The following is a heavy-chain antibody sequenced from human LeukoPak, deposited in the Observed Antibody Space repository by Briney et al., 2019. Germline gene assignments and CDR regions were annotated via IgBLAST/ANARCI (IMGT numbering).Heavy chain of an antibody. CDR1: AYSFTRYG. J-gene: IGHJ4*02. V-gene: IGHV1-18*01. CDR3: ARSGRGTYFYFDL. CDR2: ISGSTGNT. D-gene: IGHD1-26*01. Sequence: ASVKVSCKASAYSFTRYGVSWVRQAPGQGLEWMGWISGSTGNTKYVEKFQGRLTVTADTSTGTAYLDLTKLRIDDTAVYFCARSGRGTYFYFDLWGQGTLVTVSS.